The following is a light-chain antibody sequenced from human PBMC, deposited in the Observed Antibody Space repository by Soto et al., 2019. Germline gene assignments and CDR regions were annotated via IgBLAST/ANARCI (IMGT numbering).Light chain of an antibody. V-gene: IGLV2-14*03. Sequence: QSVLTQPASVSGSPGQSIAISCTGTSSDVGGYNSVSWHQQHPGKAPKLMIYNVSNRPPGVSDRFSGSKSGNTASLTISGLQAEDEADYYCSSYTSSNTYVFGTGTKVTVL. CDR1: SSDVGGYNS. CDR3: SSYTSSNTYV. CDR2: NVS. J-gene: IGLJ1*01.